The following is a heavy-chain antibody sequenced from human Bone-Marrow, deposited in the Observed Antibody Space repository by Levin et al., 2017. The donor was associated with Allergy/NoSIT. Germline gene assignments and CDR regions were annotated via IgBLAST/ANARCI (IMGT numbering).Heavy chain of an antibody. Sequence: GESLKISCATSGFSFSNFEMNWVRQAPGKGLEWVSYIDKSGAITHYADSVKGRFTISRDNGNNSLYLQMNSLRAEDTAVYFCAGDPHSGYRCDYWGQGTLVTVSS. D-gene: IGHD6-25*01. V-gene: IGHV3-48*03. CDR2: IDKSGAIT. CDR1: GFSFSNFE. J-gene: IGHJ4*02. CDR3: AGDPHSGYRCDY.